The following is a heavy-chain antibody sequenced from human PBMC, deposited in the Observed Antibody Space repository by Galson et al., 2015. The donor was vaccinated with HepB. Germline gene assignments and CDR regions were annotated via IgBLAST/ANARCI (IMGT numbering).Heavy chain of an antibody. V-gene: IGHV3-48*01. CDR2: ISATSSTI. J-gene: IGHJ5*02. CDR3: ARDGAAIFGVGSWFDP. Sequence: SLRLSCAASGFTFGSSNMNWFRQAPGKGLECISYISATSSTIFYADSVKGPFTGARDNAKNSLSMETNGLRAEDTAGYYCARDGAAIFGVGSWFDPWGQGTLVTVTS. CDR1: GFTFGSSN. D-gene: IGHD3-3*01.